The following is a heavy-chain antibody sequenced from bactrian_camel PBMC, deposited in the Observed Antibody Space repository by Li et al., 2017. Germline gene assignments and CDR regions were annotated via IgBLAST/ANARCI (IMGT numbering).Heavy chain of an antibody. CDR2: LRTSSGAT. V-gene: IGHV3S53*01. CDR1: GYTYNRNC. J-gene: IGHJ4*01. Sequence: HVQLVESGGGSVQAGGSLRLSCAASGYTYNRNCMAWFRQAPGKDREGVATLRTSSGATNYARSVKDRFIISWDNAKKTLSLQMHSLQPEDTGMYYCAAEAPCSKRLLPGPMRYNHWGPGTQVTVS. CDR3: AAEAPCSKRLLPGPMRYNH. D-gene: IGHD1*01.